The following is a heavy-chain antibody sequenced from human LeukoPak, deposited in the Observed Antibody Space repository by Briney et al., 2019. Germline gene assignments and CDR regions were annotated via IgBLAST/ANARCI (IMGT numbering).Heavy chain of an antibody. Sequence: ASVKVSCKASGYTFTGHYMNWVRLAPGQGLELMGWINPTGGTTYAQKFQDRVTMTRDTSINTAYMELSGLRSDDTAVYYCARDLGWSSSHWGQGTLVTVSS. J-gene: IGHJ4*02. CDR3: ARDLGWSSSH. CDR2: INPTGGT. D-gene: IGHD6-6*01. V-gene: IGHV1-2*02. CDR1: GYTFTGHY.